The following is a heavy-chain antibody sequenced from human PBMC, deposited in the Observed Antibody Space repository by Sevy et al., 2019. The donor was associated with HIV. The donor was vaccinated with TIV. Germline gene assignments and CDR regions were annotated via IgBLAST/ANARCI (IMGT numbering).Heavy chain of an antibody. CDR3: ARGDYDYIWGSYRFRFDP. V-gene: IGHV3-48*01. J-gene: IGHJ5*02. D-gene: IGHD3-16*02. CDR1: GFTFSSYS. Sequence: GGSLRLSCAASGFTFSSYSMNWVRQAPGKGLEWVSYISSSSSTIYYAASVKGRFTISRENAKNSLYLQMNSLRAEDTAVYYCARGDYDYIWGSYRFRFDPWGQGTLVTVSS. CDR2: ISSSSSTI.